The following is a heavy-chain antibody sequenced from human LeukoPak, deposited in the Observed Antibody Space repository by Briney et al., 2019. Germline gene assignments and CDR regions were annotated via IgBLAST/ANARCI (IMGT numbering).Heavy chain of an antibody. J-gene: IGHJ4*02. CDR1: GFTFSSYS. Sequence: GGSLRLSCAASGFTFSSYSMNWVRQAPGKGLEWVSSISSSSSYIYYADSVKGRFTISRDNAKNSLYLQMNSLRAEDTAVYYCARHRPNYDSSGYHFDYWGQGTLVTVSS. CDR2: ISSSSSYI. D-gene: IGHD3-22*01. CDR3: ARHRPNYDSSGYHFDY. V-gene: IGHV3-21*04.